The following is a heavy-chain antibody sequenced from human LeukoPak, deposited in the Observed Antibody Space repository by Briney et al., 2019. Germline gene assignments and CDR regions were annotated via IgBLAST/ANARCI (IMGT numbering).Heavy chain of an antibody. CDR1: EYTFTNYA. D-gene: IGHD3-16*02. CDR3: ARCDYVWGSYRPYYFDY. CDR2: INTGDGYT. J-gene: IGHJ4*02. V-gene: IGHV1-3*04. Sequence: ASVKVSCKASEYTFTNYAMHWVRQAPGQRLEWMGWINTGDGYTKYSQNFQGRVTITRDTSASTAYMELSSLRSEDTAVYYCARCDYVWGSYRPYYFDYWGQGTLVTVSS.